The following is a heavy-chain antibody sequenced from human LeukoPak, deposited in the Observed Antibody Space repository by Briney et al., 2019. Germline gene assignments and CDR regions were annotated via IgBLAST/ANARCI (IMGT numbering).Heavy chain of an antibody. Sequence: ASVKVSYKASGYTFTGYYMHWVRQAPGQGLEWMGWINPNSGGTNYAQKFQGRVTMTRDTSISTAYMELSRLRSDDTAVYYCARGRGYSYGYGLVYWGQGTLVTVSS. CDR1: GYTFTGYY. J-gene: IGHJ4*02. D-gene: IGHD5-18*01. CDR3: ARGRGYSYGYGLVY. V-gene: IGHV1-2*02. CDR2: INPNSGGT.